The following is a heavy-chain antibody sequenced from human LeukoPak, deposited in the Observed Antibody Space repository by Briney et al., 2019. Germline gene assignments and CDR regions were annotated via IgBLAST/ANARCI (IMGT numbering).Heavy chain of an antibody. CDR1: GYTFTGYY. CDR2: INPNSGGT. CDR3: ARDRSSSSWYSDFDY. J-gene: IGHJ4*02. Sequence: GASVKVSCKASGYTFTGYYMNWVRQAPGQGLEWMGRINPNSGGTNYAQKFQGRVTMTRDTSISTAYMELSRLRSDDTAVYYCARDRSSSSWYSDFDYWGQGTLVTVSS. V-gene: IGHV1-2*06. D-gene: IGHD6-13*01.